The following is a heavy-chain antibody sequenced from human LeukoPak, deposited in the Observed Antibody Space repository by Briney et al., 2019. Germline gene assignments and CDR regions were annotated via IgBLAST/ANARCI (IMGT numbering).Heavy chain of an antibody. CDR1: GGSFSGYY. CDR2: INHSGST. V-gene: IGHV4-34*01. D-gene: IGHD2-15*01. Sequence: SETLSLTCAVYGGSFSGYYWSWIRQPPGKGLEWIGEINHSGSTNYNPSLKSRVTISVDTSKNLFSLKLSSVTAADTAVYYCARVRVAATVYYYYYMDVWGKGTTVTVSS. J-gene: IGHJ6*03. CDR3: ARVRVAATVYYYYYMDV.